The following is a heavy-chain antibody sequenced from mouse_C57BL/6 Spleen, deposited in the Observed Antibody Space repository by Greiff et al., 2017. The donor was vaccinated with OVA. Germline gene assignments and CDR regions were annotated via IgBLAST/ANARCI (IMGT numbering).Heavy chain of an antibody. CDR3: ARLYDYAYWYFDV. Sequence: QVQLQQPGAELVRPGTSVKLSCKASGYTFTSYWMHWVKQRPGQGLEWIGVIDPSDSYTNYNQKFKGKATLTVDTSSSTAYMQLSSLTSEDSAVYYCARLYDYAYWYFDVWGTGTTVTVSS. D-gene: IGHD2-4*01. CDR2: IDPSDSYT. V-gene: IGHV1-59*01. J-gene: IGHJ1*03. CDR1: GYTFTSYW.